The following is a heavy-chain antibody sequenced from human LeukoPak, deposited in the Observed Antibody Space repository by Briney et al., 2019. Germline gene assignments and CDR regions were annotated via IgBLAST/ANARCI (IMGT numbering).Heavy chain of an antibody. CDR2: ISAYNGNT. CDR1: GYTFTSYG. D-gene: IGHD2-15*01. CDR3: ARSLHCSGGSCYSRYYYYMDV. V-gene: IGHV1-18*01. J-gene: IGHJ6*03. Sequence: GASVKVSCKASGYTFTSYGISWVRQAPGQGLEWMGWISAYNGNTNYAQKLQGRVTMTTDTSTSTAYMELRSLRSDDTAVYYCARSLHCSGGSCYSRYYYYMDVWGKGTTVTISS.